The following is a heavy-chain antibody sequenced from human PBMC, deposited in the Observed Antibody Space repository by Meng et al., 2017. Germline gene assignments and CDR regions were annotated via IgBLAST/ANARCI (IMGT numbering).Heavy chain of an antibody. J-gene: IGHJ4*02. D-gene: IGHD1-26*01. V-gene: IGHV6-1*01. CDR3: ARGSYSFDS. CDR1: GDSVSSNSAA. Sequence: QIHLQQSGPRLVKPSQTRSLRCAISGDSVSSNSAAWNWVRQSPSRGLGWLGRAYYRSKWYHDYAESVNSRISIDPDTSKNQFSLQLRSVTPEDSAVYYCARGSYSFDSWGQRTLVTVSS. CDR2: AYYRSKWYH.